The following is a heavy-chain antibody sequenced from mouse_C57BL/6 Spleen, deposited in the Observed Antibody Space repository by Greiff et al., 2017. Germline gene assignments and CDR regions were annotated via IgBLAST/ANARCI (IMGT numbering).Heavy chain of an antibody. Sequence: EVHLVESGGGLVKPGGSLKLSCAASGFTFSDYGMHWVRQAPEKGLEWVAYISSGSSTIYYADTVKGRFTISRDNAKNTLFLQMTSLRSEDTAMYYCARKDYDYPFAYWGQGTLVTVSA. J-gene: IGHJ3*01. CDR2: ISSGSSTI. D-gene: IGHD2-4*01. V-gene: IGHV5-17*01. CDR3: ARKDYDYPFAY. CDR1: GFTFSDYG.